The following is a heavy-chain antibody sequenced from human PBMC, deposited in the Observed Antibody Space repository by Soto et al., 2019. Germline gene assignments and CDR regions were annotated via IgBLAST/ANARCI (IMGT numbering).Heavy chain of an antibody. CDR1: GYTFTSYD. CDR2: INPNSCNT. CDR3: ARGRSTSWFSDY. D-gene: IGHD6-13*01. J-gene: IGHJ4*02. Sequence: QVQLVQSGAEVKKPGASVKVSCKTSGYTFTSYDINWVLQATGHGLEWMGWINPNSCNTGDAPNLQGRVTMTRNTAISTAYMELSGLRADDTAVYYCARGRSTSWFSDYWGQGTLVTVSS. V-gene: IGHV1-8*01.